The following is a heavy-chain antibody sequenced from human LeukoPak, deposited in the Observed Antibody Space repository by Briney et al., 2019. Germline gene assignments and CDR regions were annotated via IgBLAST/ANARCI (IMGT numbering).Heavy chain of an antibody. CDR1: GYTFTSYG. Sequence: GASVKVSCKASGYTFTSYGISWVRQAPGQGLEWMGWISAYNGNTNYAQKLQGRVTMTTDTSTSTAYMELRSLRPDDTAVYYCARDLIYSYAGGDVDYWGQGTLVTVSS. CDR2: ISAYNGNT. CDR3: ARDLIYSYAGGDVDY. V-gene: IGHV1-18*04. J-gene: IGHJ4*02. D-gene: IGHD5-18*01.